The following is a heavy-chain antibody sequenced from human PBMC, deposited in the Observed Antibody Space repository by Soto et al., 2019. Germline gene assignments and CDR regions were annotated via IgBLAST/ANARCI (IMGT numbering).Heavy chain of an antibody. CDR1: GDSIISSDFY. CDR2: IFYLGSS. J-gene: IGHJ5*02. V-gene: IGHV4-39*01. D-gene: IGHD3-3*02. Sequence: SETLSLRCTVSGDSIISSDFYWVWFRQPPGKGLEWIGSIFYLGSSYYNPSLKSRVTMSVDTSKNQFSLRLRSVTAADTALYFCARHSLALRKNNWFDPWGQGIMVTVSS. CDR3: ARHSLALRKNNWFDP.